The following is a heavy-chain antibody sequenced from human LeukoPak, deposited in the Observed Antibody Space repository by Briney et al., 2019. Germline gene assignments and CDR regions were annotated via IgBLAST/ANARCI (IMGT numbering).Heavy chain of an antibody. CDR2: IIPILSIA. D-gene: IGHD2-2*01. J-gene: IGHJ4*02. CDR1: GGTFSSYT. Sequence: ASVKVSCKASGGTFSSYTISWVRQAPGQGLEWMGRIIPILSIANYAQKFQGRVTITADKSTSTAYMELSSLRSEDTAVYYCARGTVVVPADYWGQGTLVTVSS. V-gene: IGHV1-69*02. CDR3: ARGTVVVPADY.